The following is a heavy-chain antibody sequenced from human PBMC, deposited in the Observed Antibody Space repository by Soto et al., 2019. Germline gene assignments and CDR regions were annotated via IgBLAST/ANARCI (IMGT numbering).Heavy chain of an antibody. J-gene: IGHJ4*02. V-gene: IGHV6-1*01. CDR3: ARGSYYSGWV. Sequence: PSQTLSLTCVISGDSVSSTSAAWSWIRQSPSRGLEWLGRTYYGSKWYSDYAVSVKSRITINPDTSKNQFSLQLNSVTPEDTAVYYCARGSYYSGWVWGQGTLVTVSS. D-gene: IGHD6-19*01. CDR1: GDSVSSTSAA. CDR2: TYYGSKWYS.